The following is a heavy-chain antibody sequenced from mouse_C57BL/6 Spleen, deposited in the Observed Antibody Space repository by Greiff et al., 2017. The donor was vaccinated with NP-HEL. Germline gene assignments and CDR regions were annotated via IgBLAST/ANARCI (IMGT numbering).Heavy chain of an antibody. Sequence: VQLQQSGAELVRPGASVKLSCTASGFNIKDYYMHWVKQRPEQGLEWIGRIDPEAGDTEYAPKFQGKATMTADTSSNTAYLQLSSLTSEDTAVYYCTTHITTVVATDYWGQGTTLTVSS. CDR3: TTHITTVVATDY. J-gene: IGHJ2*01. V-gene: IGHV14-1*01. CDR1: GFNIKDYY. D-gene: IGHD1-1*01. CDR2: IDPEAGDT.